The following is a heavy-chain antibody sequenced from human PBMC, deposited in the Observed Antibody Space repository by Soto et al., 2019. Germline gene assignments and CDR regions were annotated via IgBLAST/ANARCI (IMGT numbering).Heavy chain of an antibody. CDR2: INQSGRT. V-gene: IGHV4-34*01. J-gene: IGHJ4*02. CDR3: ARGGATPMVLTY. Sequence: PXXTLSLPFAVYGGSFSAYYWRWVPQPPGKGLEWLGEINQSGRTNYNPSLKSRVAIFLDKSKNQFSLMLNYVTAADTAVYYCARGGATPMVLTYWGQGTRVTVSS. CDR1: GGSFSAYY. D-gene: IGHD5-18*01.